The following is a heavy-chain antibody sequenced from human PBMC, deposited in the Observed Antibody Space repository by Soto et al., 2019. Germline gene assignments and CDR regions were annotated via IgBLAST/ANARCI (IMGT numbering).Heavy chain of an antibody. J-gene: IGHJ6*02. CDR2: IGTAGDT. V-gene: IGHV3-13*04. CDR3: ARATIAAAGYGMDV. D-gene: IGHD6-13*01. Sequence: GSLRLSCAASGFTFSSYDMHWVRQATGKGLEWVSAIGTAGDTYYPGSVKGRFTISRENAKNSLYLQMNSLRAGDTAVYYCARATIAAAGYGMDVWGQGTTVTVSS. CDR1: GFTFSSYD.